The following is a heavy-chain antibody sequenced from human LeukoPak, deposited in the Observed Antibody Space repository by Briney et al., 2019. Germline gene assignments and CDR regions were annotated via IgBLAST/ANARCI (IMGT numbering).Heavy chain of an antibody. CDR3: ARDGSGWSNY. D-gene: IGHD6-19*01. J-gene: IGHJ4*02. CDR2: IQQDGREI. Sequence: GGSLRLSCVASGSSLSNYWMSWLRQVPGKGLEWVANIQQDGREIHYVDSVKGRFSISRDNAKNSLHLQMNSLRVEDTAMYYCARDGSGWSNYWGQGTLVTVSS. V-gene: IGHV3-7*01. CDR1: GSSLSNYW.